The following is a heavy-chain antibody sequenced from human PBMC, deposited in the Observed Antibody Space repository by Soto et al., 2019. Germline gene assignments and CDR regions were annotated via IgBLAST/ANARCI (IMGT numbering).Heavy chain of an antibody. V-gene: IGHV3-48*04. D-gene: IGHD3-3*01. CDR1: GLTFTTYW. CDR2: ISSGGTTI. CDR3: ARALDFWSGYLSD. Sequence: PGGSLRLSCVASGLTFTTYWMTWVRQAPGKGLEWVSYISSGGTTIYYADSVKGRFTISRDNAKNSLDLQMNSLRADDTAIYYCARALDFWSGYLSDWGQGTLVTVSS. J-gene: IGHJ4*02.